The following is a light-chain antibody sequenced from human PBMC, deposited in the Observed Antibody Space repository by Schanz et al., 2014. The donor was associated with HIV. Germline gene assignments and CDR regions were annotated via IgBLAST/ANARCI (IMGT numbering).Light chain of an antibody. CDR1: IFNIGNNY. V-gene: IGLV1-47*02. J-gene: IGLJ1*01. Sequence: QSVLTQPPSVSAAPGQKVTISCSGTIFNIGNNYVSWYQHLPGTAPKLLIYGNNQRPSGVPDRFSDSKSGTSASLAISGLRSEDEADYYCAAWDDSLSGYVFGTGTKLTVL. CDR3: AAWDDSLSGYV. CDR2: GNN.